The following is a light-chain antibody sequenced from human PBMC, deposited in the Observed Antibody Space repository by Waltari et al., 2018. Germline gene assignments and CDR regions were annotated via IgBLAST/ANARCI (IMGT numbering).Light chain of an antibody. CDR2: DVS. V-gene: IGLV2-14*01. J-gene: IGLJ1*01. CDR1: SSAVGGYNY. CDR3: SSYTSSSTRV. Sequence: QSALTQPASVSGSPGQSITISCPGTSSAVGGYNYVSWYQQPPGKAPKLMIYDVSKRPSGVSNRFSGSKSGNTASLTISGLQAEDEADYYCSSYTSSSTRVFGTGTKVTVL.